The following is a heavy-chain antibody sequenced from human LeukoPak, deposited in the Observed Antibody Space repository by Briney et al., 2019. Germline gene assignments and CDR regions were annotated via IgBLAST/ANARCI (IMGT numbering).Heavy chain of an antibody. J-gene: IGHJ5*02. V-gene: IGHV4-34*01. CDR1: GGSLSGYY. CDR2: INHSGST. Sequence: SETLSLTCAVYGGSLSGYYWSWIRQPPGKGLEWIGEINHSGSTNYNPSLKSRVTMSVDTSKNQFSLKLSSVTAADTAVYYCARERFGYSRSNWFDPWGQGTLVTVSS. D-gene: IGHD3-16*01. CDR3: ARERFGYSRSNWFDP.